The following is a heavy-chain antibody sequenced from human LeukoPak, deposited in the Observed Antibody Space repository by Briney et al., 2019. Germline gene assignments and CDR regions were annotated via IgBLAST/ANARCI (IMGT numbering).Heavy chain of an antibody. D-gene: IGHD7-27*01. V-gene: IGHV3-66*02. CDR1: EFSVGSNY. Sequence: GGSLRLSCAASEFSVGSNYMTWVRQAPGKGLEWVSLIYSGGSTYYADSVKGRFTISRDNSKNTLYLQMNSLRAEDTAVYYCARGNWGSEDLFDYWGQGTLVSVSS. J-gene: IGHJ4*02. CDR2: IYSGGST. CDR3: ARGNWGSEDLFDY.